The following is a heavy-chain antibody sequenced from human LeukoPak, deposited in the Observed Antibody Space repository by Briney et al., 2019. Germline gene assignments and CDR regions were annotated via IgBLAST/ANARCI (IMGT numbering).Heavy chain of an antibody. J-gene: IGHJ4*02. CDR3: ARHPFATPFDF. CDR2: IYYSGTT. V-gene: IGHV4-59*08. D-gene: IGHD2-15*01. CDR1: GGSISSHY. Sequence: SETLSLTCTVSGGSISSHYWSWIRQPPGKGLEWIGYIYYSGTTNCNPSLKSRVTVSLDTSKNQVSLRLTSVTAADTVVYYCARHPFATPFDFWGRGTLVTVSS.